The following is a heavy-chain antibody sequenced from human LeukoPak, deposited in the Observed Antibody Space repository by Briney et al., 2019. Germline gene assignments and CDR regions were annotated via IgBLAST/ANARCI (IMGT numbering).Heavy chain of an antibody. V-gene: IGHV1-2*02. J-gene: IGHJ3*02. D-gene: IGHD3-10*01. CDR3: ARNLWFGESSDAFDM. CDR1: GYSFTGHY. Sequence: ASVKVSCEASGYSFTGHYMHWVRQAPGQGLEWMGWINPKSGGTNYAQKFQGRVTMTRDTSISTAYMDMSSLRSDDTAVYYCARNLWFGESSDAFDMWGQGTMVTVS. CDR2: INPKSGGT.